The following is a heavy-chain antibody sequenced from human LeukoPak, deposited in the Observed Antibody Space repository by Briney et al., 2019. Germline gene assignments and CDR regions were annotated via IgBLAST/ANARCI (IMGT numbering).Heavy chain of an antibody. CDR1: GFTFSSYA. Sequence: PGGSLRLSCAASGFTFSSYAMSWVRQAPGKGLECISGFSGSGGSTYYADSVKGRFTISRDNSKNTLYLQMNSLRAEDTAVYYCARGLLMTPEAFDIWGQGTMVTVSS. V-gene: IGHV3-23*01. D-gene: IGHD3-16*01. CDR2: FSGSGGST. J-gene: IGHJ3*02. CDR3: ARGLLMTPEAFDI.